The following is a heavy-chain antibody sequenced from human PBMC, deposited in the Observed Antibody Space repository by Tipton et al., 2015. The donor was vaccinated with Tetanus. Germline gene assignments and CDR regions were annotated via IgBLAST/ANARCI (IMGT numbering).Heavy chain of an antibody. CDR1: GGSMSNNY. D-gene: IGHD3-10*01. CDR2: IFHSGST. Sequence: TLSLTCTVSGGSMSNNYWSWIRQPPGKGLEWIAYIFHSGSTNYSPSLKSRVAISIDTSQKQISLKVNSVTAADTAVYYCARDRGVRGGYYYCHGMDVWGQGPTVTVSS. CDR3: ARDRGVRGGYYYCHGMDV. J-gene: IGHJ6*02. V-gene: IGHV4-59*12.